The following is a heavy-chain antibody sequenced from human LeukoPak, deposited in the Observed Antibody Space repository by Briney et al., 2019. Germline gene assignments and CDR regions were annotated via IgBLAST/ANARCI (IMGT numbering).Heavy chain of an antibody. CDR2: IWYDGSNK. CDR1: GFTFSSYG. CDR3: ARVGETISGAFDI. D-gene: IGHD3-3*01. J-gene: IGHJ3*02. V-gene: IGHV3-33*01. Sequence: PGGSLRLSCAASGFTFSSYGMHWVRQAPGKGLGWVAVIWYDGSNKYYADSVKGRFTISRDNSKNTLYLQMNSLRAEDTAVYYCARVGETISGAFDIWGQGTMVTVSS.